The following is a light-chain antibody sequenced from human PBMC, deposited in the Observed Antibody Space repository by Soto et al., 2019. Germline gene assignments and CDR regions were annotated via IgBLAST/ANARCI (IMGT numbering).Light chain of an antibody. CDR3: QQYGSSGT. V-gene: IGKV3-20*01. CDR2: GAS. J-gene: IGKJ1*01. Sequence: EIVLTQSPGTLSLSPGARGTLSCRASQSVDRNYLAWYQQKPGQAPRLLIYGASNRATGIPDRFSGSGSGTDFTLTISRLEPEDFAVYYCQQYGSSGTFGQGTKVDI. CDR1: QSVDRNY.